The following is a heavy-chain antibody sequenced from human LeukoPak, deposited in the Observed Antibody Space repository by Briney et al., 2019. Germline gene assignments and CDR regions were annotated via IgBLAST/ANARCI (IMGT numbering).Heavy chain of an antibody. CDR2: VYWNDDK. CDR3: THIKDYGDLLTWFDP. Sequence: NQSGPTLVKPTQTLTLTCTFSGFSLSTTGVGVGWIRQPPGKALEWLALVYWNDDKRYNPSLKTRLTITKDTSKNQVVLTMTNMDPVDAGTYYCTHIKDYGDLLTWFDPWGQGTLGSVSS. D-gene: IGHD4-17*01. J-gene: IGHJ5*02. V-gene: IGHV2-5*01. CDR1: GFSLSTTGVG.